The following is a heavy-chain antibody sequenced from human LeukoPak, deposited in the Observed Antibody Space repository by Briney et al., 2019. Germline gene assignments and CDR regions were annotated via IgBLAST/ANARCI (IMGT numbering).Heavy chain of an antibody. D-gene: IGHD2-21*01. Sequence: PSETLSLTCTVSGGSISGYYWSWIRQPPGKGLEWIAYIHYSGSTNYSPSLKSRVTISVDTSKNQFSLKLSSVTAADTAVYYCARTEAYGSQGIWGQGTMVTVPS. CDR2: IHYSGST. CDR1: GGSISGYY. V-gene: IGHV4-59*01. J-gene: IGHJ3*02. CDR3: ARTEAYGSQGI.